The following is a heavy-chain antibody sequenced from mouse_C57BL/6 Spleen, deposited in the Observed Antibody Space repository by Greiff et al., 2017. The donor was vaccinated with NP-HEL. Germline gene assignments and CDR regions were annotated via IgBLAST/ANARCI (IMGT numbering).Heavy chain of an antibody. CDR1: GYTFTGYW. V-gene: IGHV1-9*01. CDR2: ILPGSGST. Sequence: VQLQHSGAELMKPGASVKLSCKATGYTFTGYWIEWVKQRPGHGLEWIGEILPGSGSTNYNEKFKGKATVTADTSSNTAYMQLSSLTTDDSAIYYCARIRKNFGLCSSWGYFDYWGQGTTLTVSS. D-gene: IGHD1-1*01. J-gene: IGHJ2*01. CDR3: ARIRKNFGLCSSWGYFDY.